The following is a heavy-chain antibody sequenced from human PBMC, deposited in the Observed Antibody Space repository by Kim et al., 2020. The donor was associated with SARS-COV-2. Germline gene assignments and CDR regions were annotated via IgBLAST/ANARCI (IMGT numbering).Heavy chain of an antibody. V-gene: IGHV3-48*02. CDR1: GFTFSAYD. J-gene: IGHJ3*02. Sequence: GGSLRLSCATSGFTFSAYDMNWVRRAPGKGREWLSFITKRSTTIYYADSVKGRFTISRDNAKNSLYLQMNSLRDEDTALYYCVRDRMGGAFDIWGQGTIVTVYS. CDR2: ITKRSTTI. CDR3: VRDRMGGAFDI. D-gene: IGHD3-16*01.